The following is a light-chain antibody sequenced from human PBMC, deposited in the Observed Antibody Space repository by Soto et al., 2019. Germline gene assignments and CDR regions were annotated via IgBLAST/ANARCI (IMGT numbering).Light chain of an antibody. CDR3: QQRSNWWT. J-gene: IGKJ1*01. CDR2: DAS. CDR1: QSLSSH. V-gene: IGKV3-11*01. Sequence: EIVLTQSPATLSLSPGERATLSCRASQSLSSHLAWYQQKPGQAPRLLISDASNRATGIPARFSGSGSGTDFTLTISSLEPEDFAVYYCQQRSNWWTFGQGTKVEIK.